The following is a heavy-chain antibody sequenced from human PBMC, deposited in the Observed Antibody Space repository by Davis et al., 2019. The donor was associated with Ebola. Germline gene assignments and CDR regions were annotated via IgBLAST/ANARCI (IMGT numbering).Heavy chain of an antibody. Sequence: SETLSLTCIVSGGSISSDYWSWIRQPPGQGLEWIGQIYYSGNTIYNPALKSRVTISVDTSKNQFSLKLSSVTAADTAVYYCARRGYSYGYRAKFDPWGQGTLVTVSS. J-gene: IGHJ5*02. CDR2: IYYSGNT. V-gene: IGHV4-59*12. CDR1: GGSISSDY. CDR3: ARRGYSYGYRAKFDP. D-gene: IGHD5-18*01.